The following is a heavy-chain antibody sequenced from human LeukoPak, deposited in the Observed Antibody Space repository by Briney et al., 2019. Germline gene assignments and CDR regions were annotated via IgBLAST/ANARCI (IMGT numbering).Heavy chain of an antibody. CDR3: ARHVTYYDFWSGYYAFDY. Sequence: SETLSLTCAVYGGSFSGYYWSWIRQPPGKGLEWIGEINHSGSTNYNPSLKSRVTISVDTSKNQFSLKLSSVTAADTAVYYCARHVTYYDFWSGYYAFDYWGQGTLVTVSS. CDR2: INHSGST. J-gene: IGHJ4*02. V-gene: IGHV4-34*01. CDR1: GGSFSGYY. D-gene: IGHD3-3*01.